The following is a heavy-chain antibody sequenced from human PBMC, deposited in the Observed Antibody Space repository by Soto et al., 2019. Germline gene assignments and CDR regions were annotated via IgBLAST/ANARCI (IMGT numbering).Heavy chain of an antibody. Sequence: VQLQESGPGLVKASETLSLTCTVSGGSVSSGGYYWSWIRQPPGKGLEWIGFIYYNGSTNFNPSLTSRVTISVDTSKNQFSLKLSPVTAADTVLYYCARWRHDYGDQNWFDPWGRGTQVTVSS. CDR2: IYYNGST. J-gene: IGHJ5*02. V-gene: IGHV4-61*08. CDR1: GGSVSSGGYY. CDR3: ARWRHDYGDQNWFDP. D-gene: IGHD4-17*01.